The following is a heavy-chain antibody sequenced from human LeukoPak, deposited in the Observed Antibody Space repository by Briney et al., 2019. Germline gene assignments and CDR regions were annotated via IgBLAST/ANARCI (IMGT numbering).Heavy chain of an antibody. CDR1: GDSLSSNNGA. V-gene: IGHV6-1*01. D-gene: IGHD6-19*01. J-gene: IGHJ4*02. CDR2: TYYRSKWYD. CDR3: ARDVGTSGWYTFDY. Sequence: QTPSLTCAMSGDSLSSNNGAWSWIRQSPSRGLEWRGRTYYRSKWYDDSAASMTGPTTISQDTSKNQFSLHVYSVIPEDTAVYYCARDVGTSGWYTFDYSGQGDLVTASS.